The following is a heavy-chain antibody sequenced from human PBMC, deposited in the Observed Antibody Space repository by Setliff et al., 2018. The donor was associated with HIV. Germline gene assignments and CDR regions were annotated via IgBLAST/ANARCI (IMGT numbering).Heavy chain of an antibody. CDR3: ARGLPGTYRYSYYYYYMDV. CDR2: INHSGST. CDR1: GGSFSGCY. J-gene: IGHJ6*03. V-gene: IGHV4-34*01. D-gene: IGHD3-16*02. Sequence: PSETLSLTCAVYGGSFSGCYWSWIRQPPGKGLEWIGEINHSGSTNYNPSLKSRVTISIDTSKNQFSLKVSSVTAADTALYYCARGLPGTYRYSYYYYYMDVWDKGTTVTVS.